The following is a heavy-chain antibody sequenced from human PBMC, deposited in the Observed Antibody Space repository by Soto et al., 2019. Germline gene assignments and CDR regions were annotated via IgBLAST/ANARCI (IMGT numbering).Heavy chain of an antibody. D-gene: IGHD1-26*01. Sequence: EVELVESGGGLVQPGGSLRLSCAASGFSFSTYWMHWVRQAPGKGLVWVSRINSDGSRINYGDSVKGRFTVSRDNAKNTVYLQMYSLRADDTAVYYWARVATGSYNWFGPWGQGTLVTVST. CDR2: INSDGSRI. V-gene: IGHV3-74*01. J-gene: IGHJ5*02. CDR1: GFSFSTYW. CDR3: ARVATGSYNWFGP.